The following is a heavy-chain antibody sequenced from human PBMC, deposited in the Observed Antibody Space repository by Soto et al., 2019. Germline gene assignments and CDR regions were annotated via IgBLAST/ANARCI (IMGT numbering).Heavy chain of an antibody. CDR2: IDWNGGST. Sequence: VQLVESGGGLVQPGRSLRLSCVASGFTFDDYAMHCVRQTPGKGLEWVSSIDWNGGSTAYAESVKGGFTISRDNARNYVYLQMNSLRPEDTALYYCVKGRGSYFVYYGLDVWGQVSTVTVSS. J-gene: IGHJ6*02. CDR3: VKGRGSYFVYYGLDV. V-gene: IGHV3-9*01. CDR1: GFTFDDYA. D-gene: IGHD1-26*01.